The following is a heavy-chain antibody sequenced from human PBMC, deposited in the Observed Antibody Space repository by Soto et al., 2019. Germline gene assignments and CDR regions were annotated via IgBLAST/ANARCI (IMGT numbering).Heavy chain of an antibody. D-gene: IGHD6-19*01. CDR3: ARSRGWRNYYYYCGMDL. CDR1: GGTFSSYA. J-gene: IGHJ6*02. Sequence: GASVKVSCKASGGTFSSYAISWVRQAPGQGLEWMGGIIPIFGTANYAQKFQGRVTITADESTSTAYMELSSLRSEDTAVYYCARSRGWRNYYYYCGMDLWGQGTTVTVSS. V-gene: IGHV1-69*13. CDR2: IIPIFGTA.